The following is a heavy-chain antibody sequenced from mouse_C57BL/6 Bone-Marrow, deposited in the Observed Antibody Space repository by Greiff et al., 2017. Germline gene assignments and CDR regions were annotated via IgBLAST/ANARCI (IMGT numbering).Heavy chain of an antibody. CDR2: ISYDGSN. Sequence: EVQVVESGPGLVKPSQSLSLTCSVTGYSITSGYYWNWIRQFPGNKLEWMGYISYDGSNNYNPSLKNRISITRDTSKNQFFLKLNSVTTEDTATYYCARDSLYDYYWYFDVWGTGTTVTVSS. D-gene: IGHD2-4*01. CDR1: GYSITSGYY. J-gene: IGHJ1*03. V-gene: IGHV3-6*01. CDR3: ARDSLYDYYWYFDV.